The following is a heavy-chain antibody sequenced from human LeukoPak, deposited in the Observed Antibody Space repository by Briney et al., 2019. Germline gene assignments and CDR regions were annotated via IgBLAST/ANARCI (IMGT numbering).Heavy chain of an antibody. V-gene: IGHV1-2*02. J-gene: IGHJ4*02. CDR1: GYTFTGYY. D-gene: IGHD3-10*01. CDR2: INPNSGGT. Sequence: ASVKVSCKASGYTFTGYYMHWVRQAPGQGLEWMGWINPNSGGTNYAQKFQGRVTMTTDTSICTAYMELSRLRSDDTAVYYCARDNSINIVRFWGQGTLVTVSS. CDR3: ARDNSINIVRF.